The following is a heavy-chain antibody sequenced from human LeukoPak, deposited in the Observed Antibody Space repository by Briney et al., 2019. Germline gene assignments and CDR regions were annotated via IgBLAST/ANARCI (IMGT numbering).Heavy chain of an antibody. D-gene: IGHD3-10*01. CDR2: INHSGST. Sequence: SETLSLTCAVYGGSFSGYYWSWIRQPPGKGLEWIGEINHSGSTNYNPSLKSRVTISVDRSKNQFSLKLSSVTAADTAVYYCAREDMVRGVRFDYWGQGTLVTVSS. CDR1: GGSFSGYY. CDR3: AREDMVRGVRFDY. V-gene: IGHV4-34*01. J-gene: IGHJ4*02.